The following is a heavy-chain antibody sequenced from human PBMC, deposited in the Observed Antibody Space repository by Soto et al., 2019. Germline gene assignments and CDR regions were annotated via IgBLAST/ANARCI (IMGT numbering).Heavy chain of an antibody. D-gene: IGHD3-16*01. J-gene: IGHJ4*02. V-gene: IGHV1-69*14. Sequence: QVQLVQSGAEVQKPGSSVNVSCKASGDTPSTYAISWVRQAPGQGLEWMGGIIPILGTLNYAQRFQGKITNTADTSTRTNYMELNSVTSDDTAMFHCAILGLHVASCGQGTLVIVSS. CDR3: AILGLHVAS. CDR1: GDTPSTYA. CDR2: IIPILGTL.